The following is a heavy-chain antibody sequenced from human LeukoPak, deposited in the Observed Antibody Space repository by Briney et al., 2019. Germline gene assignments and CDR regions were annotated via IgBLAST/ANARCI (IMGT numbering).Heavy chain of an antibody. Sequence: ASVKVSCKASGYTFTGYYMHWVRQAPGQGLEWMGWINPNSGGTNYAQKFQGWVAMTRDTSISTAYMELSRLRSDDTAVYYCAREVYGSGSHFFDYWGQGTLVTVSS. D-gene: IGHD3-10*01. V-gene: IGHV1-2*04. CDR3: AREVYGSGSHFFDY. CDR2: INPNSGGT. J-gene: IGHJ4*02. CDR1: GYTFTGYY.